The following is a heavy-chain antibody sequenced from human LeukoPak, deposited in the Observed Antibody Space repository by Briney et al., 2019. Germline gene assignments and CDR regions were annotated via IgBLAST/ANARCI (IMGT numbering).Heavy chain of an antibody. J-gene: IGHJ6*04. V-gene: IGHV3-66*02. CDR3: ARSPRKTDSSALDV. CDR1: GFTVSSNY. Sequence: QPGRSLRLSCAASGFTVSSNYMSWVRQAPGKGLEWVSVIYSGGSTYYADSVKGRFTISRDNSKNTLYLQMNSLRAEDTAVYYCARSPRKTDSSALDVWGKGTTVTVSS. D-gene: IGHD3-22*01. CDR2: IYSGGST.